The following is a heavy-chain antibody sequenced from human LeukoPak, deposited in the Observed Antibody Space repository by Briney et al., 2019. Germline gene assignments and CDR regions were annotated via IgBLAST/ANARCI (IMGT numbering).Heavy chain of an antibody. D-gene: IGHD3-9*01. J-gene: IGHJ4*02. Sequence: SETLSLTCAVYGGSFSGYYWSWIRQPPGKGLEWIGEINHSGSTNYNPSLKSRVTISVDTSKNQFSLKLSSVTAADTAVYYCARVDYGLLTGEHYYFDYWGQGTLVTVSS. CDR2: INHSGST. V-gene: IGHV4-34*01. CDR3: ARVDYGLLTGEHYYFDY. CDR1: GGSFSGYY.